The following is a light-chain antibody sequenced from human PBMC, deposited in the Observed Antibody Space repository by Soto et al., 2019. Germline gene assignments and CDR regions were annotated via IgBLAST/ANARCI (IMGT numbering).Light chain of an antibody. V-gene: IGLV2-14*03. Sequence: QSVLTQPASVSGSPGQSITISCTGTNSDVCAYNYVSWFQQHPGKAPKLMVYDVSNRPSGVSNRFSGSKSGNTASLTISGLQAEDEADYYCSSYTTSSTYVFGDGTKVTVL. CDR2: DVS. CDR1: NSDVCAYNY. J-gene: IGLJ1*01. CDR3: SSYTTSSTYV.